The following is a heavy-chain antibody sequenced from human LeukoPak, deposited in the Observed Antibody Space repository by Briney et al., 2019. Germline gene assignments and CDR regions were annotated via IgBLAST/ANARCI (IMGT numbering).Heavy chain of an antibody. CDR1: GGSFGGYY. J-gene: IGHJ4*02. V-gene: IGHV4-34*01. Sequence: SQTLSLTCAVYGGSFGGYYWSWIRQPPGKGLEWIGEINHSGSTNYNPSLKSRVTISVDTSKNQFSLKLSSVTAADTAVYHCARANCSGGSCYPDYWGQGTLVTVSS. CDR2: INHSGST. D-gene: IGHD2-15*01. CDR3: ARANCSGGSCYPDY.